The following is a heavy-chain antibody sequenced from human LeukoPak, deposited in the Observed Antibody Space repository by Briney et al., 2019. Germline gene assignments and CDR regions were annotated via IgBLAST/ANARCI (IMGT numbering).Heavy chain of an antibody. Sequence: PSETLSLTCTVSGGSMSTYYWTWIRQSPGKGLEWMGYIYHSGSTKYNPSLESRVTISVDTSKNQFSLKLRSATAADTAVYYCARVRRGGDYGRYFDYWGQGTLVTVSS. J-gene: IGHJ4*02. D-gene: IGHD4-17*01. V-gene: IGHV4-59*01. CDR2: IYHSGST. CDR1: GGSMSTYY. CDR3: ARVRRGGDYGRYFDY.